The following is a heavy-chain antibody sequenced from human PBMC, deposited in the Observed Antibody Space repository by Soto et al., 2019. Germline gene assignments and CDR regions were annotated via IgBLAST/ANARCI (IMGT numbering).Heavy chain of an antibody. CDR2: ISAYNGNT. CDR1: GYTFTSYG. D-gene: IGHD2-21*02. CDR3: ARDLASVTVDPHLFDP. V-gene: IGHV1-18*01. Sequence: QVQLVQSGAEVKKPGASVKVSCKASGYTFTSYGISWVRQAPGQGLEWMGWISAYNGNTNYAQKLQGRVTMTTDTSTSKAYMELRSLRSDATAVYYCARDLASVTVDPHLFDPWGKGTLVTVSS. J-gene: IGHJ5*02.